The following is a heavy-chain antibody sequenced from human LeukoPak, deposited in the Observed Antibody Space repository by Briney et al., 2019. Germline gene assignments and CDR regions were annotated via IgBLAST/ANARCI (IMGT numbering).Heavy chain of an antibody. J-gene: IGHJ4*02. D-gene: IGHD3-22*01. CDR3: VKGAESYCDSRSDY. V-gene: IGHV3-64D*09. Sequence: GGSLRLSCSASGFTFSSYAMHWVRQAPGKGLEYVSAMSSSGGKTYYADSMEGRFIISRDNSKNTLYLQLSSLTAEDTAVYFCVKGAESYCDSRSDYWGQGTLVTVSS. CDR1: GFTFSSYA. CDR2: MSSSGGKT.